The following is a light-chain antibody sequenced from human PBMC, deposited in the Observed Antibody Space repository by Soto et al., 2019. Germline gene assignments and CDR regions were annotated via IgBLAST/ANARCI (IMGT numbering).Light chain of an antibody. Sequence: QSALTQSPSASGSPGQSVTISCTGTSSDVGNYKYVSWYQQHPGKAPKLMMYEVSKRPSGVPDRFSGSKSGNTASLTVSGLQVEDEADYYCSSYAGSNLVVFGGGTKLTVL. CDR3: SSYAGSNLVV. J-gene: IGLJ2*01. CDR2: EVS. CDR1: SSDVGNYKY. V-gene: IGLV2-8*01.